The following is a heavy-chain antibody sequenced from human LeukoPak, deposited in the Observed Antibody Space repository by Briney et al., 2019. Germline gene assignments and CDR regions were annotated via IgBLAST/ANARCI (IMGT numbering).Heavy chain of an antibody. J-gene: IGHJ5*02. CDR2: ISSSSSYI. Sequence: PGGSLRLSCAASGLTFSSYSMNWVRQAPGKGLEWVSSISSSSSYIYYADSVKGRFTISRDNAKNSLYLQMNSLRAEDTAVYYCAREVGYSSSWAFGDNWFDPWGQGTLVTVSS. V-gene: IGHV3-21*01. CDR1: GLTFSSYS. D-gene: IGHD6-13*01. CDR3: AREVGYSSSWAFGDNWFDP.